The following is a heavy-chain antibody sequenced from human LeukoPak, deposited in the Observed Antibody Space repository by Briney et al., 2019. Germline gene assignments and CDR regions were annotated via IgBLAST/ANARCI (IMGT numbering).Heavy chain of an antibody. J-gene: IGHJ4*02. CDR1: GFTFSSYA. D-gene: IGHD2-2*03. Sequence: PGGSLRLSCAASGFTFSSYAMSWVRQAPGKGLEWVSAISGSGGSTYYADSVKGRFTISGDNSKNTLYLQMNSLRAEDTAVYYCAKPPGYCSSTSCADYWGQGTLVSLSS. CDR3: AKPPGYCSSTSCADY. V-gene: IGHV3-23*01. CDR2: ISGSGGST.